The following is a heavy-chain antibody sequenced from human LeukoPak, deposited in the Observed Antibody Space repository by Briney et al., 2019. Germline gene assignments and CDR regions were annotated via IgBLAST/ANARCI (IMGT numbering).Heavy chain of an antibody. CDR1: GFTFSSYW. CDR2: ISGSGGST. CDR3: ASYIVVVTSLDY. Sequence: GGSLRLSCAASGFTFSSYWMSWVRQAPGQGLEWVSAISGSGGSTYYADSVKGRFTISRDNSKNTLYLQMNSLRAEDTAVYYCASYIVVVTSLDYWGQGTLVTVSS. D-gene: IGHD2-21*02. V-gene: IGHV3-23*01. J-gene: IGHJ4*02.